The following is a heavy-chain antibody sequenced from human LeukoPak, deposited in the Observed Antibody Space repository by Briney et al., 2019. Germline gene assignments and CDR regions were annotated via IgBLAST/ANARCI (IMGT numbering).Heavy chain of an antibody. J-gene: IGHJ4*02. CDR2: FIPILRTP. V-gene: IGHV1-69*05. CDR3: ARDRAAIAAAGTGCLDY. Sequence: SVKVSCKASGGTISSYSMSWVRQAPGQGLEWLGGFIPILRTPKDAQKFQGRVSITTDESTNTVYMGLNGLRSEDTAVYYCARDRAAIAAAGTGCLDYWGQGTLVTVSS. CDR1: GGTISSYS. D-gene: IGHD6-13*01.